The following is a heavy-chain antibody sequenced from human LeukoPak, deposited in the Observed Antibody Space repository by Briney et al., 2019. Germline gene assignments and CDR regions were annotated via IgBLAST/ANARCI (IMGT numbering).Heavy chain of an antibody. CDR3: ARVRLLWFGETGWFDP. D-gene: IGHD3-10*01. CDR1: GGSISSGSYY. Sequence: SQTLSLTCTVSGGSISSGSYYWSWLRQPAGKGLEWLGRIYTSGSTNYNPSLKSRVTISVDTSKNQFSLKLSSVTAADTAVYYCARVRLLWFGETGWFDPWGQGTLVTVSS. J-gene: IGHJ5*02. CDR2: IYTSGST. V-gene: IGHV4-61*02.